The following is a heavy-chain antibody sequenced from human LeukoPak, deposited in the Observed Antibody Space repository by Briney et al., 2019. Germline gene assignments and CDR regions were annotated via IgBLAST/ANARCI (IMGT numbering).Heavy chain of an antibody. D-gene: IGHD6-6*01. CDR2: ISSSSSYI. V-gene: IGHV3-21*01. J-gene: IGHJ4*02. CDR3: ARGDSSSSAFDY. CDR1: GFTFSSYA. Sequence: GGSLRLSCAASGFTFSSYAMSWVRQAPGKGLEWISSISSSSSYIYYADSVKGRFTISRDNAKNSLYLQMNSLRAEDTAVYYCARGDSSSSAFDYWGQGTLVTVSS.